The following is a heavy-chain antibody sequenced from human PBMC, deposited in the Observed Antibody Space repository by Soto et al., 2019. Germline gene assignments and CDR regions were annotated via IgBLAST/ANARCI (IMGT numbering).Heavy chain of an antibody. Sequence: GESLKISCKGSGYSFTSYWIGWVRQMPGKGLEWMGIIYPGDSDTRYSPSFQGQVTISADKSISTAYLQWSSLKASDTAMYYCALQLRYFDWSPATGAFDIRGQGTMVTVSS. CDR3: ALQLRYFDWSPATGAFDI. J-gene: IGHJ3*02. CDR1: GYSFTSYW. V-gene: IGHV5-51*01. CDR2: IYPGDSDT. D-gene: IGHD3-9*01.